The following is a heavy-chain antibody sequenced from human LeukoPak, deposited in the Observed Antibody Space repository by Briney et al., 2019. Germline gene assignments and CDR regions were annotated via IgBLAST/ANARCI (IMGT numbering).Heavy chain of an antibody. CDR2: IYYSGST. CDR3: ARMIYYDNNWFDP. Sequence: SETLSLTCTVSGGSISSYYWSWIRQPPGKGLEWIGYIYYSGSTNYNPSLKSRVTISVDTSKNQFSLKLSSVTAADTAVYYCARMIYYDNNWFDPWGQGTLVTVSS. V-gene: IGHV4-59*01. J-gene: IGHJ5*02. CDR1: GGSISSYY. D-gene: IGHD3-22*01.